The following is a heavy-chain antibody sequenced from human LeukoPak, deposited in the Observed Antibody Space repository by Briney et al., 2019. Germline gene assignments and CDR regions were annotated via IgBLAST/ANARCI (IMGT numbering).Heavy chain of an antibody. Sequence: GGSLRLSCAASGFTFSSYGMHWVRQAPGKGLEWVAVTSYDGSNKYYADSVKGRFTISRDNSKNTLYLQMNSLRVEDTAVYYCARAHNWKYGTFDYWGQGTLVTVSS. D-gene: IGHD1-7*01. CDR3: ARAHNWKYGTFDY. J-gene: IGHJ4*02. CDR1: GFTFSSYG. CDR2: TSYDGSNK. V-gene: IGHV3-30*03.